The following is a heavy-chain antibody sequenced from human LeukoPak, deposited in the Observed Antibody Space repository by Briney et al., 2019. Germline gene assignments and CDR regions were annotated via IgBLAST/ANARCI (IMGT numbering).Heavy chain of an antibody. CDR3: AKDLIGSYYYYYYMDV. CDR1: GFTFSSDS. CDR2: ISSGSSTI. J-gene: IGHJ6*03. Sequence: GGSLRLSCAASGFTFSSDSMNWVRQAPGKGLEWVSYISSGSSTIYYADSVKGRFTISRDNAKNTLYLQMNSLRAEDTAVYYCAKDLIGSYYYYYYMDVWGKGTTVTVSS. D-gene: IGHD1-26*01. V-gene: IGHV3-48*01.